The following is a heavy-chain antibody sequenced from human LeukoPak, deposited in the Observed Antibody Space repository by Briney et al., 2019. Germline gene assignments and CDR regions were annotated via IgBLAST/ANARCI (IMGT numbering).Heavy chain of an antibody. V-gene: IGHV4-39*01. Sequence: SETLSLTCTVSGGPISSSSYYWGWIRQPPGKGLEWIGSIYYSGSTYYNPSLKSRVTISVDTSKNQFSLKLSSVTAADTAVYYCARTIAAAGSNWFDPWGQGTLVTVSP. J-gene: IGHJ5*02. D-gene: IGHD6-13*01. CDR1: GGPISSSSYY. CDR3: ARTIAAAGSNWFDP. CDR2: IYYSGST.